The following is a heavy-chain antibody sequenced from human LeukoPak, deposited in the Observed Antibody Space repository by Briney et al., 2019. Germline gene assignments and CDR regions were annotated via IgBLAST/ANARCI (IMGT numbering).Heavy chain of an antibody. CDR2: MNSDGSSI. D-gene: IGHD3-10*01. CDR1: GFTFSRYW. CDR3: ARDLMVRGVNGYFDY. V-gene: IGHV3-74*01. J-gene: IGHJ4*02. Sequence: GGSLRLSCAASGFTFSRYWMQWVRQAPGKGLVWVSRMNSDGSSINYADSVKGRFTISRDNAKNSLYLQMNSLRAEDTAVYYCARDLMVRGVNGYFDYWGQGTLVTVSS.